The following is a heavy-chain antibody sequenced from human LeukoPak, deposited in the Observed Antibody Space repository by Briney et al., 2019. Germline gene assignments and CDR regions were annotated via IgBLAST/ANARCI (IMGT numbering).Heavy chain of an antibody. Sequence: GGSLRLSCAASGFTFSNYNMNWVRQAPGKGLKWVSSISSSSSYIYYADSVKGRFTISRDNARNSLYLQMNSLRAEDTAVYFCARGGLSIMGYWGQGTLVTVSS. CDR1: GFTFSNYN. J-gene: IGHJ4*02. CDR3: ARGGLSIMGY. CDR2: ISSSSSYI. V-gene: IGHV3-21*04. D-gene: IGHD2/OR15-2a*01.